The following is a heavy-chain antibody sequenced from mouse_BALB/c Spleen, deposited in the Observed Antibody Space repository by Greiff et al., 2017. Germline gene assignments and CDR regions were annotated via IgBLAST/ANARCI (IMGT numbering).Heavy chain of an antibody. D-gene: IGHD3-1*01. V-gene: IGHV1-87*01. CDR3: ARGDERSGYVGAMDY. J-gene: IGHJ4*01. CDR2: IYPGDGDT. CDR1: GYTFTSYW. Sequence: QVQLQQSGAELARPGASVKLSCKASGYTFTSYWMQWVKQRPGQGLEWIGAIYPGDGDTRYTQKFKGKATLTADKSSSTAYMQLSSLASEDSAVYYCARGDERSGYVGAMDYWGQGTSVTVSA.